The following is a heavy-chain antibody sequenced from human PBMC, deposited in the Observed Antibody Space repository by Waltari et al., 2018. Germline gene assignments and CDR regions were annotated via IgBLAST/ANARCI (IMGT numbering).Heavy chain of an antibody. Sequence: QVQLQQWGAGLLKPSETLSLTCAVYGGSFSGYYWSWNRKPQGKGLEWIGEINHSERTNYNPSLNSRVTISVDTSKNQFSLKLSSVTAADTAVYYCARDIELAFDYWGQGTLVTVSS. J-gene: IGHJ4*02. CDR3: ARDIELAFDY. CDR2: INHSERT. CDR1: GGSFSGYY. V-gene: IGHV4-34*01. D-gene: IGHD1-7*01.